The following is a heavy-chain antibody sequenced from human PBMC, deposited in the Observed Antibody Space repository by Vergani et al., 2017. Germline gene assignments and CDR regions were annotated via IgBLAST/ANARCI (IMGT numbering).Heavy chain of an antibody. CDR3: ARADSSGYYPDWYFDL. Sequence: QVQLQESGPGLVKPSETLSLTCTVSGGSISSYYWSWIRQPPGKGLEWIGYIYYSGSTNYNPSLKSRVTISVDTSKNQLCLKLSSVTAADTAVYYCARADSSGYYPDWYFDLWGRGTLVTVSS. CDR1: GGSISSYY. J-gene: IGHJ2*01. V-gene: IGHV4-59*01. D-gene: IGHD3-22*01. CDR2: IYYSGST.